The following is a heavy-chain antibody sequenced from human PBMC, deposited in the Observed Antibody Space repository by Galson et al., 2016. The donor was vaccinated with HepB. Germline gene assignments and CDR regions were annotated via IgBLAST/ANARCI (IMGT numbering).Heavy chain of an antibody. CDR1: GYTFSNYY. D-gene: IGHD6-19*01. CDR2: IYPSGGST. Sequence: SVKVSCKASGYTFSNYYIHWVRQAPGQGLEWMGLIYPSGGSTTYAQKFQGRVTMTRDTSTSTVYMELSSLSSEDTATYYCAKNSGQTLEYWGQGTLVTVSS. J-gene: IGHJ4*02. CDR3: AKNSGQTLEY. V-gene: IGHV1-46*01.